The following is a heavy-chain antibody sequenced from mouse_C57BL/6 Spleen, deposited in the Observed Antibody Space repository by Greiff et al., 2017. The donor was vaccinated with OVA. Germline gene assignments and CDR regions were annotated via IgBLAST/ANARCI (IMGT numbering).Heavy chain of an antibody. CDR3: ARDGGLLRYFDV. J-gene: IGHJ1*03. CDR1: GLTFSSYA. D-gene: IGHD2-3*01. CDR2: ISDGGSYT. Sequence: EVQLVESGGGLVKPGGSLKLSCAASGLTFSSYAMSWVRQTPEKRLEWVATISDGGSYTYYPDNVKGRFTISRDNAKNNLYLQMSHLKSEDTAMYYCARDGGLLRYFDVWGTGTTVTVSS. V-gene: IGHV5-4*01.